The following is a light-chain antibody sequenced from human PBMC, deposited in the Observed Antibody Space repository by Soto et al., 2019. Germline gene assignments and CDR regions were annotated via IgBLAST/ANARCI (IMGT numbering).Light chain of an antibody. V-gene: IGKV1-8*01. J-gene: IGKJ1*01. CDR2: AAS. Sequence: AIHFTQFPPSLSLSLGERGTLPCRASQGISSYLAWYQQKPGKAPKLLIYAASTLQSGVPSRFSGSGSGTDFTLTISCLQSEDFATYYCQQYYSYPRTFGQGTKVDIK. CDR3: QQYYSYPRT. CDR1: QGISSY.